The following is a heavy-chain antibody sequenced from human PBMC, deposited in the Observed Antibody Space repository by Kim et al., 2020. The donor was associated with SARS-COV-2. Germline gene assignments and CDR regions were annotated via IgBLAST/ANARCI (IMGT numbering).Heavy chain of an antibody. CDR3: ARGQPIDY. V-gene: IGHV4-31*03. CDR1: GGSIRSGGKF. CDR2: ISYSGNS. J-gene: IGHJ4*02. D-gene: IGHD2-2*01. Sequence: SETLSLTCSVSGGSIRSGGKFWTWIRQHPAKGLEWIGYISYSGNSHYSPSLRSRVSISLQTSENQFSLELTSLTAADTAVYYCARGQPIDYWGQGILVTVSS.